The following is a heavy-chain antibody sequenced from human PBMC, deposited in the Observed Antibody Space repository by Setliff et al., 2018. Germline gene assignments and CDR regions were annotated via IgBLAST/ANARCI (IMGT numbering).Heavy chain of an antibody. CDR1: GYSISSGHY. CDR3: AGGRRYAYGWDFDY. D-gene: IGHD3-16*01. J-gene: IGHJ4*02. V-gene: IGHV4-38-2*02. CDR2: ISHSGST. Sequence: SETLSLTCTVSGYSISSGHYWGWIRQPPGKGLEWIGSISHSGSTYYNPSLRSRVTISLDTSKNQFSPKLTSATAADTAVYYCAGGRRYAYGWDFDYWGQGTLVTVSS.